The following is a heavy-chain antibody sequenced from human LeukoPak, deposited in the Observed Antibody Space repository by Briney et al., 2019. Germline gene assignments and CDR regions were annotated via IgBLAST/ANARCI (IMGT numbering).Heavy chain of an antibody. Sequence: GGSLRLSCAASGFTFSTYTMAWVRQAPGGGLEWVSGISGDGYSTYYADSVKGRFAISRDNSKSTLYLQMNSLRAEDTAVYYCARLGSDFYSGVNKWGQGTLVTVSS. CDR2: ISGDGYST. CDR3: ARLGSDFYSGVNK. CDR1: GFTFSTYT. V-gene: IGHV3-23*01. D-gene: IGHD2-21*01. J-gene: IGHJ4*02.